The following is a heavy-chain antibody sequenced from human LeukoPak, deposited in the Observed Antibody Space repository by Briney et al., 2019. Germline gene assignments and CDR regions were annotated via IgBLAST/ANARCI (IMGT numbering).Heavy chain of an antibody. J-gene: IGHJ4*02. CDR1: GFTFSSYG. Sequence: GGSLRLSCAASGFTFSSYGMSWVRQAPGKGLEWVSAISGSGGSTYYADSVKGRFTISRDNSKNTLYLQMNSLRAEDTAVYYCARAPVAGGFGATDYWGQGTLVTVSS. D-gene: IGHD3-10*01. CDR3: ARAPVAGGFGATDY. CDR2: ISGSGGST. V-gene: IGHV3-23*01.